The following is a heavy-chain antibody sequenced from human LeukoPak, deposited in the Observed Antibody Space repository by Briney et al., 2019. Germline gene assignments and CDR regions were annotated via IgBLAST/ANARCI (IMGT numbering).Heavy chain of an antibody. CDR2: ISGSGGST. J-gene: IGHJ4*02. D-gene: IGHD3-22*01. Sequence: GGSLRLSCAASGFTFNNYAMSWVRQAPGKGLEWVSAISGSGGSTYYADPLKGRFTISRDNSKNTLYLQMNSLRAEDTALYYCAKDGIGGIYYDSSGYSDYWGQGTLVTVSS. V-gene: IGHV3-23*01. CDR1: GFTFNNYA. CDR3: AKDGIGGIYYDSSGYSDY.